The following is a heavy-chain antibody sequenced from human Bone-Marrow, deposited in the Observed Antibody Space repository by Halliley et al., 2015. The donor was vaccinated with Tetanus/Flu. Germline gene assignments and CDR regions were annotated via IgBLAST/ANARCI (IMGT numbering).Heavy chain of an antibody. D-gene: IGHD3-10*01. CDR3: ARHTLAGAGYYYGTDV. J-gene: IGHJ6*02. CDR2: IYPGDSDT. CDR1: GYSFSSYW. Sequence: QLVQSGAEVRKPGESLNISCKGTGYSFSSYWIGWVRQMPGKGLEWGGIIYPGDSDTRYSPSLRGHVTISADKSISTAYLQWRTRKAPDTAIYYCARHTLAGAGYYYGTDVWGQGTTVTVSS. V-gene: IGHV5-51*01.